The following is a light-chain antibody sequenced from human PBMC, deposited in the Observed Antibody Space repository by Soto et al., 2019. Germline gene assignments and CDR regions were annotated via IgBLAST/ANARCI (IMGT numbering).Light chain of an antibody. V-gene: IGLV1-40*01. Sequence: QSVLTQPPSVSGAPGPRVNISCNGSTSNIGTNYGVNWYQQSPGAAPQLLMYANANRPSGVPQRFSGSRSGTSASLSITRLRREAEGESDCQSHATGLPGLFFGVGTKLTVL. CDR1: TSNIGTNYG. CDR2: ANA. J-gene: IGLJ2*01. CDR3: QSHATGLPGLF.